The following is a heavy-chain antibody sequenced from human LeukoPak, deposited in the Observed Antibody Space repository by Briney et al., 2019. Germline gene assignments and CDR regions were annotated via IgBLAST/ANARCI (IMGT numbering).Heavy chain of an antibody. CDR1: GFTLSSYA. CDR3: AKEGRIAAGTGCYFDY. D-gene: IGHD6-13*01. CDR2: ICANGDTI. J-gene: IGHJ4*02. V-gene: IGHV3-23*01. Sequence: PGGSLRLSCAASGFTLSSYAMGWVRQAPGKGLEGVSRICANGDTIKYAHSVKGRFTISRDNAKNTVLLQMNSLRVDDTAVYFCAKEGRIAAGTGCYFDYWGQGTLVTLSS.